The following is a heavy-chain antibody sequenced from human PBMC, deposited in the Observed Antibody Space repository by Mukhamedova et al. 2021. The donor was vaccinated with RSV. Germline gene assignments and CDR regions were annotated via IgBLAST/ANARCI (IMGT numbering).Heavy chain of an antibody. J-gene: IGHJ3*02. V-gene: IGHV3-30-3*01. Sequence: AVISYDGSNKYYADSVKGRCTISRDNSKNTLYLKMKSLRAEETAVYYCASSGGAIMITVGGVIPDAVDSWGQGTMVTVSS. CDR3: ASSGGAIMITVGGVIPDAVDS. CDR2: ISYDGSNK. D-gene: IGHD3-16*02.